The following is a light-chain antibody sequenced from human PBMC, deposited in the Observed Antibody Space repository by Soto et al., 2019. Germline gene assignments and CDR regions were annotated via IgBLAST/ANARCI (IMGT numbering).Light chain of an antibody. CDR2: DVT. J-gene: IGLJ3*02. V-gene: IGLV2-11*01. Sequence: QSALTQPRSVSGSPGQSVTISCTGSSSDVGGYNFVSWYQQHPGKAPKLMIYDVTKWPSGVPDRFSGSKSGNTASLTIHGLQAEDEADYYCYSYAGTYTWVFGGGTKLTVL. CDR1: SSDVGGYNF. CDR3: YSYAGTYTWV.